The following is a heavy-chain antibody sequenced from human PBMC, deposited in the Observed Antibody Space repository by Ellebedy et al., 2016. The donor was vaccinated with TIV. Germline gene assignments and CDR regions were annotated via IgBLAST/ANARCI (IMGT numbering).Heavy chain of an antibody. CDR3: ARHKSPHGMDV. Sequence: GESLKISCKASGYSLTSYWFVWVRQTPGKGLEWLGVIFSGDSETAYSPFFQGQVTISVDTSITTTYLHWASLKASDTAIYFCARHKSPHGMDVWGPGTTVIVSS. V-gene: IGHV5-51*01. CDR2: IFSGDSET. J-gene: IGHJ6*02. CDR1: GYSLTSYW.